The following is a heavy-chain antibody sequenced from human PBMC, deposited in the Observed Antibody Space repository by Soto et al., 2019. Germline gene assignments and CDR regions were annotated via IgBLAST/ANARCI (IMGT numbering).Heavy chain of an antibody. D-gene: IGHD1-26*01. Sequence: GGSLRLSCAASGFTFSSHAMSWVRHTAGRGLEWVSAISGSGAETYYADSVKGRFAISRDNSKNTLYLQLSSLRAEDTAVYYCAQEGPVGPYVACWGQGTLVTVSS. CDR3: AQEGPVGPYVAC. V-gene: IGHV3-23*01. CDR1: GFTFSSHA. CDR2: ISGSGAET. J-gene: IGHJ4*02.